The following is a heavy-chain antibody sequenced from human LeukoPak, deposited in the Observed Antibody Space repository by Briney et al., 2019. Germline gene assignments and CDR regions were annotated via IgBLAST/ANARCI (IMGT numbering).Heavy chain of an antibody. V-gene: IGHV3-30*02. CDR3: AKDGGYPRGVHFDY. Sequence: GGSLRLSCAASGFRFSSYGMHWVRQAPGKGLEWVAFIRYDGSNKYYADSVKGRFTISRDNSKNTLYLQMNSLRAEDTAVYYCAKDGGYPRGVHFDYWGQGTLVTVSS. D-gene: IGHD5-12*01. J-gene: IGHJ4*02. CDR1: GFRFSSYG. CDR2: IRYDGSNK.